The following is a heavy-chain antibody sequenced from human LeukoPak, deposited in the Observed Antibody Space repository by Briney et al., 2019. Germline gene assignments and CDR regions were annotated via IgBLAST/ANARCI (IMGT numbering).Heavy chain of an antibody. CDR2: MNPNSGNT. CDR1: GYTFTSYD. J-gene: IGHJ4*02. V-gene: IGHV1-8*01. D-gene: IGHD3-22*01. CDR3: ARGAYYYDSSGFKFDY. Sequence: ASVKVSCKASGYTFTSYDINWVRQATGQGLEWMGWMNPNSGNTGYAQKFQGRVTMTRNTSVSTAYMELSSLRSEDTAVYYCARGAYYYDSSGFKFDYWGQGTLVTVSS.